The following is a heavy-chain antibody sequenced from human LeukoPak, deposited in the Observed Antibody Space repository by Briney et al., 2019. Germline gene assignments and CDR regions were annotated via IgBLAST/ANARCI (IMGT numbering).Heavy chain of an antibody. D-gene: IGHD4-17*01. V-gene: IGHV3-23*01. CDR2: IGGSGSRR. CDR1: GFTFSSYA. CDR3: ARAYADSGDYEAY. Sequence: QPGGSLRLSCAASGFTFSSYAMSWVRQAPGKGLEWVSAIGGSGSRRYHADSMKGRFTISRDNSTNTLYLQMNSLRAEDTAVYYCARAYADSGDYEAYWGQGTLVTVSS. J-gene: IGHJ4*02.